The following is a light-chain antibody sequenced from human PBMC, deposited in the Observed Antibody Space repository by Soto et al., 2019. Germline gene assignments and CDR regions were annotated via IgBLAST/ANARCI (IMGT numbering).Light chain of an antibody. V-gene: IGLV2-14*01. CDR3: SSYTSSSNPLV. CDR1: SSDVGGYNY. J-gene: IGLJ3*02. Sequence: QSVLTQPASVSGSPGQSITISCTGTSSDVGGYNYVSWYQQHPGKAPKLMIYDVTNRPSGVSNRFSGSKSGNTASLTISGLQAEDEADYYCSSYTSSSNPLVFGGGTQLTVL. CDR2: DVT.